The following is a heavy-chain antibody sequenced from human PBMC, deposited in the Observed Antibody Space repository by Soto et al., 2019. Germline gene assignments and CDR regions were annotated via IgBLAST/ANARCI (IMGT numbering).Heavy chain of an antibody. CDR3: VTDHFPIVGVPTAPMVTPIRGAY. J-gene: IGHJ4*02. D-gene: IGHD2-2*01. CDR2: IKSKIDGGTT. V-gene: IGHV3-15*01. CDR1: GFTFTNAW. Sequence: EVQLVESGGGLVQPGGSLRLSCAASGFTFTNAWMSWVRQAPGKGLEWVGRIKSKIDGGTTDCAAPVEGRFTISRDDSKNTLHLQINSLTPADTGVYYCVTDHFPIVGVPTAPMVTPIRGAYWGRGTLVTVSS.